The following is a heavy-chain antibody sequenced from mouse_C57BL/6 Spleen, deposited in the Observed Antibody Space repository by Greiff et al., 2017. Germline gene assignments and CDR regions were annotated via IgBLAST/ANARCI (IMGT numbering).Heavy chain of an antibody. D-gene: IGHD1-1*01. V-gene: IGHV1-78*01. J-gene: IGHJ2*01. CDR2: IYPRDGST. CDR3: ARDGNYYGSSSDY. CDR1: GYTFTDHT. Sequence: QVQLKESDAELVKPGASVKISCKVSGYTFTDHTIHWMKQRPEQGLEWIGYIYPRDGSTKYNEKFKGKATLTADTSSSTAYMQLNSLTSDDSAFYCCARDGNYYGSSSDYWCQGTTLTVSS.